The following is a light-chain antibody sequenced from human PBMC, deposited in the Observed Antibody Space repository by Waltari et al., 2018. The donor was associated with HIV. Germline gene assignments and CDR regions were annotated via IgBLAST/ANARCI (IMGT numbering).Light chain of an antibody. V-gene: IGLV2-14*01. CDR2: EVS. Sequence: QSALTQPASVSGSPGQSITISCTGTSSDVGGYNYVSWYQQHPGKAPKLMIYEVSNRPSGISNRCSGSKSGYTASLSIAGLQAGDESDYYCSSYTSSSTLVFGGGTKLTVL. CDR3: SSYTSSSTLV. CDR1: SSDVGGYNY. J-gene: IGLJ2*01.